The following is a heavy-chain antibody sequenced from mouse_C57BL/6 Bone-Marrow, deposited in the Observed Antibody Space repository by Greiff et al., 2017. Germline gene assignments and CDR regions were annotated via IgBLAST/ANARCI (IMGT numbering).Heavy chain of an antibody. Sequence: VKLVESGPELVKPGASVKLSCKASGYTFTSYDINWVKHRPGQRREWIGWIYPRDGSTKYNEKFKGKATLTVDTSSSTAYMELHSLTSEESAVYFCARDYGSSYWYFDVWGTGTTVTVSS. CDR3: ARDYGSSYWYFDV. CDR2: IYPRDGST. V-gene: IGHV1-85*01. CDR1: GYTFTSYD. J-gene: IGHJ1*03. D-gene: IGHD1-1*01.